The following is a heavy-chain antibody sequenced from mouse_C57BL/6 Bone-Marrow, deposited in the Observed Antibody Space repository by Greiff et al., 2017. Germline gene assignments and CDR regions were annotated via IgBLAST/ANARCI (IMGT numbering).Heavy chain of an antibody. CDR3: ARLEFDGSSGDWYFDD. CDR1: GYTFTSYD. Sequence: QFQLQQSGPELVKPGASVKLSCKASGYTFTSYDINWVKQRPGRGLEWIGWIYPRDGSTQYNEKFTGKSTLTVDTSSSTAYMELHSPPSDDSAVYFCARLEFDGSSGDWYFDDWGTGTTVTVSS. V-gene: IGHV1-85*01. D-gene: IGHD1-1*01. J-gene: IGHJ1*03. CDR2: IYPRDGST.